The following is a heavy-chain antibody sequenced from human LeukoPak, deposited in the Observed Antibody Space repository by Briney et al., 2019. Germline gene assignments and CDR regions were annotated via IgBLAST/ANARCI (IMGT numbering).Heavy chain of an antibody. CDR3: ARDSRYVSGWFDDGLDV. Sequence: SETLSLTCIVSGDSMRSYYWSWIRQAPGKGLEWLGHQDDRGDTNYNPSLKGRGSISVDTSMNQFSLRLRSVTAADTAVYYCARDSRYVSGWFDDGLDVWGPGTTVTVSS. CDR2: QDDRGDT. CDR1: GDSMRSYY. D-gene: IGHD3-10*01. J-gene: IGHJ6*02. V-gene: IGHV4-59*01.